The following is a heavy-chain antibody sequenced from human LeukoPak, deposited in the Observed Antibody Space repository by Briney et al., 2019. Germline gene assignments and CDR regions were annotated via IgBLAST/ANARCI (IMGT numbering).Heavy chain of an antibody. V-gene: IGHV3-15*01. CDR2: IKSKTDGGTT. Sequence: NPGGSLRLSCAASGFTFGNAWMTWVRQAPGKGLEWVGRIKSKTDGGTTDYAAPVKGRFTISRDDSKNTLYLQMNSLKTEDTAVYYCTTAFHYYDSSGYPKYFDYWGQGTLVTVSS. D-gene: IGHD3-22*01. CDR1: GFTFGNAW. CDR3: TTAFHYYDSSGYPKYFDY. J-gene: IGHJ4*02.